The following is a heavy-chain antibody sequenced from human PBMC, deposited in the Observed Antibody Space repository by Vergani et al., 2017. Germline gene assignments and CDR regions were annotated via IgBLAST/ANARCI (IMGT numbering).Heavy chain of an antibody. V-gene: IGHV4-34*01. J-gene: IGHJ4*02. D-gene: IGHD6-13*01. CDR1: GGSFSGYY. CDR2: INHSGST. Sequence: QVQLQQWGAGLLKPSETLSLTCAVYGGSFSGYYWSWIRQPPWKGLEWIGEINHSGSTNYNPSLKSRVTISVDTSKNQFSLKLSSVTAAETAVYYCARGRLMIPGFSSSWGTLDSWGEGTLVTV. CDR3: ARGRLMIPGFSSSWGTLDS.